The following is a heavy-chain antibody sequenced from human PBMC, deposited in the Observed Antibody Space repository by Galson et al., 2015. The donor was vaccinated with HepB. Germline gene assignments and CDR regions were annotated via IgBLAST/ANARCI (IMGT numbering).Heavy chain of an antibody. J-gene: IGHJ3*02. V-gene: IGHV3-13*05. Sequence: SLRLSCAASGFTFSSYDMHWVRQATGKGLGWVSVIGTAGDPYYPGSVKGRFTISRENAKNSLYLQMNSLRAGDTAVYYCARGGNDYGEFDIWGQGTMVTVSS. CDR1: GFTFSSYD. CDR2: IGTAGDP. CDR3: ARGGNDYGEFDI. D-gene: IGHD4-17*01.